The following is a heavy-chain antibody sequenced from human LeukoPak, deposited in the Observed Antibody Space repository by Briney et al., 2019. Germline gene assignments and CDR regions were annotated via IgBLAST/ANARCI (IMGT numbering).Heavy chain of an antibody. J-gene: IGHJ4*02. CDR2: INHSGST. D-gene: IGHD6-19*01. CDR3: ATTPTGIAVAD. Sequence: SETLSLTCAVYGGSFSGHYWSWIRQPPGKGLEWIGEINHSGSTNYNPSLKSRVTMSVDTSKNQFSLKLSSVTAADTAVYYCATTPTGIAVADWGQGTLVTFSS. CDR1: GGSFSGHY. V-gene: IGHV4-34*01.